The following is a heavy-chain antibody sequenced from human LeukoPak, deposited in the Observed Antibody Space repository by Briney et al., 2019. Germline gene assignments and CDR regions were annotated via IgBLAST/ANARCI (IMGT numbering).Heavy chain of an antibody. CDR1: GYTFAGYY. CDR2: INTYNGNT. J-gene: IGHJ4*02. CDR3: ATTGVMVRGVSYYFDY. D-gene: IGHD3-10*01. Sequence: ASVKVSCKASGYTFAGYYMHWVRQAPGQGLEWIGRINTYNGNTNFAQNLQGRVTMTTDTSTSTAYMELRSLRSDDTAVYYCATTGVMVRGVSYYFDYWGQGTLVTVSS. V-gene: IGHV1-18*04.